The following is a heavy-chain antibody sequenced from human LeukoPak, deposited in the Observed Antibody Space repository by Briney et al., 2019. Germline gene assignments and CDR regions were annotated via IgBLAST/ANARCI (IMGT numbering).Heavy chain of an antibody. CDR1: GFTVSSNH. D-gene: IGHD6-19*01. V-gene: IGHV3-53*01. Sequence: GGSLRLSCAGSGFTVSSNHMTWVRQAPGKGLEWVSVIYSGGNTYYADSVKGRFTISRDNSKNTLYLQMNSLRAEDTAVYYCARDSSGPHSYDSWGQGTLVTVSS. J-gene: IGHJ4*02. CDR3: ARDSSGPHSYDS. CDR2: IYSGGNT.